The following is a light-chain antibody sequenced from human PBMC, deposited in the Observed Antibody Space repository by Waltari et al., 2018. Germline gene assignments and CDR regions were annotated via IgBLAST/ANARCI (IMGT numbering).Light chain of an antibody. CDR3: QQYNDWPHT. CDR1: QSVRTN. V-gene: IGKV3-15*01. Sequence: EIVVTQSPATLYVSPGERVTLSCRASQSVRTNLAWYQKKPGQAPSLLIYDSSTRATGFPARFIGSVSGTAFTLTISSLQSEDCAVYYCQQYNDWPHTFGQGTYVAIK. J-gene: IGKJ2*01. CDR2: DSS.